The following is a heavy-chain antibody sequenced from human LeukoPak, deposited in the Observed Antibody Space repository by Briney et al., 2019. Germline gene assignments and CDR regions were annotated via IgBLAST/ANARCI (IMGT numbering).Heavy chain of an antibody. Sequence: PSETLSLTCTVSGGSISSSSYYWGWIRQPPGKGLEWIGSIYYSGSTYYNPSLKSRVTISVDTSKNQFSLKLSSVTAADTAVYYCASLTGYSSVEHWGQGTLVTVSS. V-gene: IGHV4-39*07. J-gene: IGHJ1*01. CDR3: ASLTGYSSVEH. D-gene: IGHD6-19*01. CDR2: IYYSGST. CDR1: GGSISSSSYY.